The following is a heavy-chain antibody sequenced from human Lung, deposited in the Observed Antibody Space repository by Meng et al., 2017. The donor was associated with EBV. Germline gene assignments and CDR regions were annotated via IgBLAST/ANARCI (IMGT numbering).Heavy chain of an antibody. D-gene: IGHD2-15*01. J-gene: IGHJ4*02. Sequence: QVQLVQAGAEVKKPGASVKISCKASGSPFTDHALHWVRQAPGQRLEWMGWFVNYVDTYPAPKFQGRVTMTTDTHTNTAFMELRSLTSDDTAVYYCASGTPGRSYCDYWGQGTLVTVSS. CDR1: GSPFTDHA. CDR2: FVNYVDT. CDR3: ASGTPGRSYCDY. V-gene: IGHV1-3*01.